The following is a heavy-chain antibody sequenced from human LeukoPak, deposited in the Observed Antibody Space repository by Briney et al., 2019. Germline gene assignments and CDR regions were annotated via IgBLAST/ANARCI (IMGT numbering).Heavy chain of an antibody. CDR1: GFTFSSYG. CDR2: IWYDGSNK. V-gene: IGHV3-33*01. D-gene: IGHD6-6*01. CDR3: ARSGAARHYYYYMDV. Sequence: PGRSLRLSYAASGFTFSSYGMHWVRQAPGKGLEWVAVIWYDGSNKYYADSVKGRFTISRDNSKNTLYLQMNSLRAEDTAVYYCARSGAARHYYYYMDVWGKGTTVTVSS. J-gene: IGHJ6*03.